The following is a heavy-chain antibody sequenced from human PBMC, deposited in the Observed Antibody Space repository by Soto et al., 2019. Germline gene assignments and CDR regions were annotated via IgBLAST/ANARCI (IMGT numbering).Heavy chain of an antibody. Sequence: LSLTCAVYGGSFRGYYWSWIRQPPGKGLEWIGEINHSGSTNYNPSLKSRATISVDTSKNQFSLKLSSVTAADTAVFYCARNREHWETSRFFEYWGQGALVTVSS. CDR1: GGSFRGYY. CDR3: ARNREHWETSRFFEY. V-gene: IGHV4-34*01. CDR2: INHSGST. D-gene: IGHD3-16*02. J-gene: IGHJ4*02.